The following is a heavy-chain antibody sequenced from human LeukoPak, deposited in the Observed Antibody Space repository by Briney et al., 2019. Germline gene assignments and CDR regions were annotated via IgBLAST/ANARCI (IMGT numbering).Heavy chain of an antibody. J-gene: IGHJ3*01. D-gene: IGHD1-26*01. V-gene: IGHV3-23*01. Sequence: IDDSGSGTHYADSVKGRFTISRDNSKNTLYLQMNSLRAEDAAVYYCAKDWGMVVGATATWGQGTMVTVSS. CDR3: AKDWGMVVGATAT. CDR2: IDDSGSGT.